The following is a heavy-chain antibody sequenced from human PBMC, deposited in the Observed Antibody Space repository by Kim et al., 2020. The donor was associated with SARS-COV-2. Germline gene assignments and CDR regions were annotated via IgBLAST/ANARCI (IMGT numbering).Heavy chain of an antibody. CDR3: ARSFTVAAHRRSNWFDP. CDR2: IDWDDDK. J-gene: IGHJ5*02. V-gene: IGHV2-70*01. D-gene: IGHD6-19*01. Sequence: SGPTLVKPTQTLTLTCTFSGFSLSTSGMCVSWIRQPPGKALEWLALIDWDDDKYYSTSLKTRLTISKDTSKNQVVLTMTNMDPVDTATYYCARSFTVAAHRRSNWFDPWGQGTLVTVSS. CDR1: GFSLSTSGMC.